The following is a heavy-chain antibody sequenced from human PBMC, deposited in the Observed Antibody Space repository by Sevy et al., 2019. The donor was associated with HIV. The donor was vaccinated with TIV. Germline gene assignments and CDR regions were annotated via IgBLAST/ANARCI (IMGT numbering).Heavy chain of an antibody. CDR1: GYTFTSYG. CDR2: ISAYNGNT. J-gene: IGHJ5*02. Sequence: ASVKVACKASGYTFTSYGISWVRQAPGQGLEWMGWISAYNGNTNYAQKLQGRVTMTTDTSTSTAYMELRSLRSDDTAVYYCARVNINHNWFDPWGQGTLVTVSS. V-gene: IGHV1-18*01. CDR3: ARVNINHNWFDP.